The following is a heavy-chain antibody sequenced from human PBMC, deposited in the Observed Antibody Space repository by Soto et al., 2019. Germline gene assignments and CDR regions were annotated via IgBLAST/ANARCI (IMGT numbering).Heavy chain of an antibody. Sequence: PSGTLSLTCTVSGGSISSYYWSWIRQPPGKGLEWIGYIYYSGSTNYNPSLKSRVTISVDTSKNQFSLKLSSVTAADTAVYYCARQFSSSLPIYYYYYMDVWGKGTTVNVSS. V-gene: IGHV4-59*08. CDR3: ARQFSSSLPIYYYYYMDV. CDR2: IYYSGST. CDR1: GGSISSYY. J-gene: IGHJ6*03. D-gene: IGHD6-6*01.